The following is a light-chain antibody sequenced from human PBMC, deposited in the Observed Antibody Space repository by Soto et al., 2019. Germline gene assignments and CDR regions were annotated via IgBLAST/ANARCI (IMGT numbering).Light chain of an antibody. J-gene: IGLJ2*01. V-gene: IGLV2-14*01. CDR1: SRDVGGYNY. Sequence: QSALTQPASVSGSPGQSITISCTGTSRDVGGYNYVSWFQQHPGKAPKLMIYDVSTRPSGVSNRFSGSKSGNTASLTISGLQAEDEADYYCSSHTISTTRVFGGGTKLTVL. CDR2: DVS. CDR3: SSHTISTTRV.